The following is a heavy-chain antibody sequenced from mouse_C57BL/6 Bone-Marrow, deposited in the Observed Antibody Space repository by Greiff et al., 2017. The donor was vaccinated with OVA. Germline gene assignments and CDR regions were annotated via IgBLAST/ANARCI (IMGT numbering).Heavy chain of an antibody. Sequence: VQLQQSGAELARPGASVKMSCKASGYTFTSYTMHWVKQRPGQGLEWIGYINPSSGYTKYNQKFKDKATLTADKSSSTAYMQLSSLTSEDSAGYYCAREDGNWFAYWGQGTLVTVSA. V-gene: IGHV1-4*01. CDR2: INPSSGYT. J-gene: IGHJ3*01. CDR3: AREDGNWFAY. D-gene: IGHD2-1*01. CDR1: GYTFTSYT.